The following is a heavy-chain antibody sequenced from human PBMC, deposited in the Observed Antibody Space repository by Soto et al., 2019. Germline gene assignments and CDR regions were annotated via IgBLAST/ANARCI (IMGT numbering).Heavy chain of an antibody. CDR3: ARGRSYYDFWSPRTHYYYYYYMDV. V-gene: IGHV4-31*03. D-gene: IGHD3-3*01. J-gene: IGHJ6*03. CDR1: GGSISSGGYY. Sequence: SETLSLTCTVSGGSISSGGYYWSWIRQHPGKGLEWIGYIYYSGSTYYNPSLKSRVTISVDTSKNQFSLKLSSVTAADTALYYCARGRSYYDFWSPRTHYYYYYYMDVWGKGTTVTVSS. CDR2: IYYSGST.